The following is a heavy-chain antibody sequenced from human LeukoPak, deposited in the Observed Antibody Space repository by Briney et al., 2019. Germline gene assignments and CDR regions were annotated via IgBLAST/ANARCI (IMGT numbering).Heavy chain of an antibody. J-gene: IGHJ4*02. V-gene: IGHV4-39*07. Sequence: SETLSLTCTVSGGSISSSSYYWGWLRQPPGKGLEWIGSIYYSGSTYYNPSLKSRVTISVDTSKNQFSLKLSSVTAADTAVYYCARAGYYDSSGFDYWGQGTLVTVSS. CDR1: GGSISSSSYY. CDR2: IYYSGST. CDR3: ARAGYYDSSGFDY. D-gene: IGHD3-22*01.